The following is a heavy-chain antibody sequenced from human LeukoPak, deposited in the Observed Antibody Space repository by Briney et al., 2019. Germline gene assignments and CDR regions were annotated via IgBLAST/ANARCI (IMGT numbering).Heavy chain of an antibody. J-gene: IGHJ5*02. Sequence: PGRSLRLSCAASGFTFSSYGVHWVRQAPGKGLEWVAVISYDGSNKYYADSVKGRFTISRDNSKNTLYLQMNSLRAEDTAVYYCAKEAGGRPNWFDPWGQGTLVTVSS. CDR3: AKEAGGRPNWFDP. D-gene: IGHD3-16*01. CDR1: GFTFSSYG. V-gene: IGHV3-30*18. CDR2: ISYDGSNK.